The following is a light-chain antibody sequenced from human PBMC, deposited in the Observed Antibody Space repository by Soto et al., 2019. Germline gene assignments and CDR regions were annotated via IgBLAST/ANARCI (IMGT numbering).Light chain of an antibody. J-gene: IGLJ1*01. CDR3: CSYAGSYTFV. Sequence: QSFLTQPRSVSGSPGQSVTISCTGTGSDVGVYNYVSWYQQHPGKAPKLMIYDVTKRPSGVPDRFSGSKSANTASLTISGLQAEDEADYYCCSYAGSYTFVFGTGTKVTVL. CDR1: GSDVGVYNY. V-gene: IGLV2-11*01. CDR2: DVT.